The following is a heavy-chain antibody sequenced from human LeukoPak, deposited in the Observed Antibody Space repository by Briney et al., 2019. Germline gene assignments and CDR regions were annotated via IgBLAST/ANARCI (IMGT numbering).Heavy chain of an antibody. CDR1: GFTFSSYS. D-gene: IGHD3-3*02. V-gene: IGHV3-21*01. CDR3: ARAIASLFHNDY. CDR2: ISSSSSYI. J-gene: IGHJ4*02. Sequence: GGSLRLSCAASGFTFSSYSMNWVRQAPGKGLEWVSSISSSSSYIYYADSVKGRFTISRDNAKNSLYLQMNSLRAEDTAVYYCARAIASLFHNDYWGQGTLVTVSS.